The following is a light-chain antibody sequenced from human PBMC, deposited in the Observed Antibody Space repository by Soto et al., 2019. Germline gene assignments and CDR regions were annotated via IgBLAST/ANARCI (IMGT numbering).Light chain of an antibody. J-gene: IGLJ2*01. V-gene: IGLV2-11*01. CDR1: SSDVGGYNY. CDR2: DVS. CDR3: CSYAGTYTEV. Sequence: QSALTQPRSVSGSPGQSVTISCTGTSSDVGGYNYVSWYQQYAGKTPKLLLYDVSKRPSGVPDRFSGSKSGNTASLSISGLQAEDEADYYCCSYAGTYTEVFGGGTKVTVL.